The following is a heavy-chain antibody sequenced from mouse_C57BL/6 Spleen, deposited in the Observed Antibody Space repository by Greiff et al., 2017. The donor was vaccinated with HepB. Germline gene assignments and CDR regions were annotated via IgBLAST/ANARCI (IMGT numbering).Heavy chain of an antibody. D-gene: IGHD1-1*01. CDR2: INPSNGGT. J-gene: IGHJ3*01. Sequence: QVQLQQSGTELVKPGASVKLSCKASGYTFTSYWMHWVKQRPGQGLEWIGNINPSNGGTNYNEKFKSKATLTIDKSSSTAYMQRSSLTSEDSAVYYCARERNYYGAWFAYWGQGTLVTVSA. CDR3: ARERNYYGAWFAY. CDR1: GYTFTSYW. V-gene: IGHV1-53*01.